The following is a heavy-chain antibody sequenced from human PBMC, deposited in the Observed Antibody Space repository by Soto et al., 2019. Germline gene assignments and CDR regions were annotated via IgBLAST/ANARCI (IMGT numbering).Heavy chain of an antibody. Sequence: QVQLVQSGAEVKKPGSSVKVSCKASGGTFSSYAISWVRQAPGQGLEWMGGIIPIFGTANYAQKFQGRVTITADESTSTAYMELSSLSSADTAVYYCARDLGYCSGGSCYVDAFDIWGQGTMVTVSS. CDR1: GGTFSSYA. CDR3: ARDLGYCSGGSCYVDAFDI. CDR2: IIPIFGTA. D-gene: IGHD2-15*01. V-gene: IGHV1-69*01. J-gene: IGHJ3*02.